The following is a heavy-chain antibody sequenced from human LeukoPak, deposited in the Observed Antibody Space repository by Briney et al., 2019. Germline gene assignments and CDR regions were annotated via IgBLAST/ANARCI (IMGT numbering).Heavy chain of an antibody. D-gene: IGHD3-22*01. CDR2: INHSGST. V-gene: IGHV4-34*01. CDR3: ARGKRTRYYYDSSGYPDY. Sequence: PSETLSLTCAVYGGSFSGYYWSWIRQPPGKGLEWIGEINHSGSTNYNPSPKSRVTISVDTSKNQFSLKLSSVTAADTAVYYCARGKRTRYYYDSSGYPDYWGQGTLVTVSS. J-gene: IGHJ4*02. CDR1: GGSFSGYY.